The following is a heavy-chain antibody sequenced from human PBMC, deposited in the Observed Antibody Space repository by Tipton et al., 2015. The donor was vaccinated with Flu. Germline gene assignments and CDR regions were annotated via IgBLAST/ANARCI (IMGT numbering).Heavy chain of an antibody. CDR1: GGSISTGNYY. D-gene: IGHD3-22*01. CDR2: IHTTGIT. CDR3: AKVFKDSSGYYDALDL. V-gene: IGHV4-61*02. J-gene: IGHJ3*01. Sequence: GLVKPSQTLSLTRTVSGGSISTGNYYWSWIRQPAGKGLEWIGRIHTTGITNYSPSLKSRVSISVDTSKNQFSLNLRSVTAADTAVYFCAKVFKDSSGYYDALDLWGQGTMVTVS.